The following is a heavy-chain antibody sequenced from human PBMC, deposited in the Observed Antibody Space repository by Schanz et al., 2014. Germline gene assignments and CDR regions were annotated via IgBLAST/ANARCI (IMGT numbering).Heavy chain of an antibody. CDR2: VGDTGTTK. V-gene: IGHV3-30*03. D-gene: IGHD1-26*01. Sequence: QVQLVESGGSVVQPGRSLRLSCAASGFSFNNYGLNWVRQAPAKGLEWVAVVGDTGTTKFYADSVKGRLTVSRDNSENTVYLEFHSLRSEDTALYYCAREAKWGQWYFDLWGRGSLVTVSS. CDR3: AREAKWGQWYFDL. J-gene: IGHJ2*01. CDR1: GFSFNNYG.